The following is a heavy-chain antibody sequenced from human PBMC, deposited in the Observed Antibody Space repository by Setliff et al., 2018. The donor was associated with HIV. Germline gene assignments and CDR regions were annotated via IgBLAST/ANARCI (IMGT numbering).Heavy chain of an antibody. V-gene: IGHV4-39*01. J-gene: IGHJ4*02. CDR1: GGSISSGSYY. CDR2: IYYSGST. D-gene: IGHD5-18*01. CDR3: ARQDSYSYGYNYFDY. Sequence: PSETLSLTCTVSGGSISSGSYYWSWIRQPPGKGLEWIGSIYYSGSTYYNPSLKSRVTISVDTSKNQFSLKLSSVTAADTAVYYCARQDSYSYGYNYFDYWGQGTLVTVSS.